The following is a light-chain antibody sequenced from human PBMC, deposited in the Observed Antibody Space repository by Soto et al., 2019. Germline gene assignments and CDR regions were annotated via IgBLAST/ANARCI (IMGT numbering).Light chain of an antibody. V-gene: IGLV2-8*01. CDR2: EVS. CDR3: SSYAGNNWV. CDR1: SSDIGTYNH. Sequence: QSALTQPPSASGSLGQSATISCTGTSSDIGTYNHVCWYQHHPGKAPKVIIYEVSERPSGVPDRFSGFKSGNTASLTVSGLQAEDEADYYCSSYAGNNWVFGGGTKLTVL. J-gene: IGLJ3*02.